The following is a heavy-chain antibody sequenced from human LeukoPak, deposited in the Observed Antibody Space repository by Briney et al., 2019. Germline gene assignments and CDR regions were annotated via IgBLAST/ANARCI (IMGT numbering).Heavy chain of an antibody. D-gene: IGHD3-10*01. CDR2: VALNSGGT. V-gene: IGHV1-2*02. Sequence: ASVKVSCKASGHTFTAYNVHWGGQPPGQGLEWMGWVALNSGGTSYAQQFQGRVTLTRDTSITTTYMELNNLISDDTAVYYCARGAGAGTYRRFDLWGQGTLVIVSS. CDR1: GHTFTAYN. J-gene: IGHJ4*02. CDR3: ARGAGAGTYRRFDL.